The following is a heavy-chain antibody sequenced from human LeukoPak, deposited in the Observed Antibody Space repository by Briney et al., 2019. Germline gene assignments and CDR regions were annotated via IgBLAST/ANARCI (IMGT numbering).Heavy chain of an antibody. J-gene: IGHJ4*02. Sequence: PGGSLRLSCAASGFTFSSYAMSWVRQAPGQGLEWVSAISGGGGSTYYADSVKGRFTISRDNSKNTLYLQMNSLRAEDTAVYYCAKVIDSTSSGGFDYSGQGILVTVSS. CDR2: ISGGGGST. D-gene: IGHD6-6*01. CDR3: AKVIDSTSSGGFDY. V-gene: IGHV3-23*01. CDR1: GFTFSSYA.